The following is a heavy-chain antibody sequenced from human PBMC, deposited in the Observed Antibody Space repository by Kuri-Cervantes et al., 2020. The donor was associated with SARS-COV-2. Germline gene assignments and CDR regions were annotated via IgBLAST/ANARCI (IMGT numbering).Heavy chain of an antibody. V-gene: IGHV4-59*01. CDR3: ARDPSGYSYGIYYYGMDV. J-gene: IGHJ6*02. Sequence: SETLSLTCTVSGGSISSYYWSWIRQPPGKGLEWIGYIYYSGSTNYNPSLKSRVTISVDTSKNQFSLKLSSVTAADTAVYYCARDPSGYSYGIYYYGMDVWGQGTTVTVYS. CDR2: IYYSGST. D-gene: IGHD5-18*01. CDR1: GGSISSYY.